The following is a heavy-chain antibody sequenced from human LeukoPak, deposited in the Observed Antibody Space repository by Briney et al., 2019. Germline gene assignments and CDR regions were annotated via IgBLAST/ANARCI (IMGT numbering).Heavy chain of an antibody. J-gene: IGHJ1*01. CDR3: ARPVEMSAYFQH. D-gene: IGHD5-24*01. CDR2: IYYSGST. CDR1: GGSISSGGYY. V-gene: IGHV4-31*03. Sequence: SQTLSLTCTVSGGSISSGGYYWSWIRQHPGKGLEWIGYIYYSGSTYYNPSLKSRVTISVDTSKNQFSLKLSSVTAADTAVYFCARPVEMSAYFQHWGQGTLVSVSS.